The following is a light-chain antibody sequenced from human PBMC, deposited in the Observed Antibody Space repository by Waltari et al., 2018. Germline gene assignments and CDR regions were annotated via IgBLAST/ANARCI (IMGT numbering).Light chain of an antibody. CDR2: QDN. CDR1: NLGDKY. CDR3: QAWDSGSAV. Sequence: SYELTQPPSVSVSPGQTASITCSGENLGDKYACWYQQKPGQSPVLVIYQDNKRPSRIPERFSGSNYGNTATLTISGTQALDEADYYCQAWDSGSAVFGGGTKLTVL. V-gene: IGLV3-1*01. J-gene: IGLJ2*01.